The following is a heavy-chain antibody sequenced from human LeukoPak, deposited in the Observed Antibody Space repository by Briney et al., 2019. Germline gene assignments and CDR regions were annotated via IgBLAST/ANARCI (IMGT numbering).Heavy chain of an antibody. CDR2: IRYDGSNK. D-gene: IGHD4-17*01. Sequence: GGSLRLSCVASGFTFSTYGMHWVRQAPGKGLEWVAFIRYDGSNKYYADSVKGRFTISRDNAKNSLYLQMNSLRAEDTAVYYCARAGGPVTPYYFDYWGQGTLVTVSS. CDR1: GFTFSTYG. J-gene: IGHJ4*02. V-gene: IGHV3-30*02. CDR3: ARAGGPVTPYYFDY.